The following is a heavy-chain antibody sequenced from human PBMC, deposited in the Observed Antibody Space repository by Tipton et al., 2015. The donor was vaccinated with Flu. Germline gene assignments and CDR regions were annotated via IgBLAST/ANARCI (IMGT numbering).Heavy chain of an antibody. D-gene: IGHD4-23*01. CDR2: VRQAGST. CDR1: GDSIGSPYF. Sequence: TLSLTCSVSGDSIGSPYFWGWIRQPPGKGLEWIGNVRQAGSTYYNPSLRSRVTISVDTSKNQFSLKLSSVTAADTAVYYCARAFYYGGNDIWGQGTMVTVSS. J-gene: IGHJ3*02. V-gene: IGHV4-38-2*01. CDR3: ARAFYYGGNDI.